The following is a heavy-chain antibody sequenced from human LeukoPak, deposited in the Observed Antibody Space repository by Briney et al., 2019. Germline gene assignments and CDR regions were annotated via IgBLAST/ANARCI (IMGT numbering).Heavy chain of an antibody. Sequence: ASVKVSCKASGGTFSSYAISWVRQAPGQGLEWMGIINPSGDSTSYAQKFQGRVTMTRDMSTSTVYMELSSLRSEDTAVYYCASGIICTVCHLFDYWGQGTLVTVSS. CDR2: INPSGDST. J-gene: IGHJ4*02. CDR1: GGTFSSYA. CDR3: ASGIICTVCHLFDY. V-gene: IGHV1-46*01. D-gene: IGHD2-15*01.